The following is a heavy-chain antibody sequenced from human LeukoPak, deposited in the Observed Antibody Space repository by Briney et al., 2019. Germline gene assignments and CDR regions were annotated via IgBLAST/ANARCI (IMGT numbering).Heavy chain of an antibody. V-gene: IGHV4-59*08. J-gene: IGHJ4*02. D-gene: IGHD6-19*01. CDR1: GGSISAYY. Sequence: SETLSLTCSVSGGSISAYYWSWIRQSPGKGLEWIGYIYYGGTTNYNPSLKSRVTISVDTSKNQFSLRLSSVTAADTAVYYCARGSGWFYFDYWGQGTLVTVSS. CDR2: IYYGGTT. CDR3: ARGSGWFYFDY.